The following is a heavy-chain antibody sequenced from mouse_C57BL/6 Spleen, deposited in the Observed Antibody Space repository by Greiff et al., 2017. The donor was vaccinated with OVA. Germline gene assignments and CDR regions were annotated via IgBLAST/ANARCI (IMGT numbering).Heavy chain of an antibody. V-gene: IGHV1-9*01. D-gene: IGHD3-3*01. Sequence: QFQLQQSGAELMKLGASVKLSCKATGYTFTGSWIDGLKQRLGHGLEWIGEILPGSGSTNYNEKFKGKATFTADTSSNTAYMQLSSLTTEDSAIYYCARRGTYWYFDVWGTGTTVTVSS. CDR1: GYTFTGSW. J-gene: IGHJ1*03. CDR2: ILPGSGST. CDR3: ARRGTYWYFDV.